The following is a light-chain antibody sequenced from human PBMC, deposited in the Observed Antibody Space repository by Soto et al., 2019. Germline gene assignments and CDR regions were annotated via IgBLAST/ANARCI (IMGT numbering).Light chain of an antibody. J-gene: IGLJ2*01. CDR2: GNS. CDR1: SSNIGAGYD. Sequence: QSVLTQPPSVSGAPGQRVTISCTGSSSNIGAGYDVHWYQQLPGTAPKLLIYGNSNRPSGVPDRFSGSKSGTSASLAITGLQAEDVADYYCQSYDSSLSVVFGGGAMLTVL. V-gene: IGLV1-40*01. CDR3: QSYDSSLSVV.